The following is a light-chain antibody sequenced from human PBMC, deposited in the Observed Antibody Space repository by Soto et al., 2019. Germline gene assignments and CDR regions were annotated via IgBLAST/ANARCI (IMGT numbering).Light chain of an antibody. J-gene: IGLJ2*01. Sequence: QYALTQSASASGSPGQSITISCTGTSSDVGGYNYVSWYQQHPGKAPKLMIYDVSNRPSGVSNRFSGSKSGNSASLTISGLQAEDEADYYCSSYTSSSTLVVFGGGTKLTVL. CDR3: SSYTSSSTLVV. V-gene: IGLV2-14*01. CDR1: SSDVGGYNY. CDR2: DVS.